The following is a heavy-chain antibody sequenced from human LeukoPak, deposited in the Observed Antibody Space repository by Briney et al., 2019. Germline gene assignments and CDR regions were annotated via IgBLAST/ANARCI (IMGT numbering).Heavy chain of an antibody. D-gene: IGHD3-16*01. CDR1: GYTFTGYY. Sequence: ASVKVSCKASGYTFTGYYMHWVRQAPGQGLEWMGWINPNSGGTNYAQKFQGRVTMTRDTSISTAYMELSRLRSDDTAVYYCARDHAFWGWFDPWGQGTLVTVSS. CDR2: INPNSGGT. J-gene: IGHJ5*02. CDR3: ARDHAFWGWFDP. V-gene: IGHV1-2*02.